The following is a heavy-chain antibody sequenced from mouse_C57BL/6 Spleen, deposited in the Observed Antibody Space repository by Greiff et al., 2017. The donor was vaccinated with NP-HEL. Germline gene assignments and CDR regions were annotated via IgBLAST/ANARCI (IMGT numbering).Heavy chain of an antibody. Sequence: VQLQQSGAELVKPGASVKLSCKASGYTFTSYWMHWVKQRPGQGLEWIGMIHPNSGSTNYTVKFKSKATLTVDKSSSTAYMQLSSLTSEDSAVYYCARSRGTAQANYAMDYWGQGTSVTVSS. CDR2: IHPNSGST. J-gene: IGHJ4*01. D-gene: IGHD3-2*02. CDR3: ARSRGTAQANYAMDY. V-gene: IGHV1-64*01. CDR1: GYTFTSYW.